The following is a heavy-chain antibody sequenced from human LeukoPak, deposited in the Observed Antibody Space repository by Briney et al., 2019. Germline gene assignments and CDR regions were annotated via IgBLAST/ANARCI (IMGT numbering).Heavy chain of an antibody. Sequence: WETLSLTCAVYGGSFSGYYWSWIRQPPGKGLEWIGEINHSGSTNYNPSLKSRVTISVDTTKKQFSLKLSSVTAADTALYYCARGPPFYSSSWYPDYWGQGTLLTVSS. V-gene: IGHV4-34*01. J-gene: IGHJ4*02. CDR3: ARGPPFYSSSWYPDY. CDR2: INHSGST. CDR1: GGSFSGYY. D-gene: IGHD6-13*01.